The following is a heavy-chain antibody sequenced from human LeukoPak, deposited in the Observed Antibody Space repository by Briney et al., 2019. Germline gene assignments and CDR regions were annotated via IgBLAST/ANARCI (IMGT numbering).Heavy chain of an antibody. CDR3: ARADSSGWYGDY. Sequence: GGSLRLSCAASGFTVSSNYMSWVRQAPWKGLEWVSVIYSGGSTYYADSVKGRFTISRDNSKNTLYLQMNSLRAEDTAVYYCARADSSGWYGDYWGQGTLVTVSS. CDR1: GFTVSSNY. J-gene: IGHJ4*02. D-gene: IGHD6-19*01. CDR2: IYSGGST. V-gene: IGHV3-53*01.